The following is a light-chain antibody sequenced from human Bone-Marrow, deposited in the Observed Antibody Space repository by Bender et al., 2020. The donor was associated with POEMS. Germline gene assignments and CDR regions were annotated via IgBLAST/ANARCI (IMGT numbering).Light chain of an antibody. CDR2: DDS. V-gene: IGLV3-21*02. CDR1: NIGRRS. Sequence: SYVLTQPPSVSVAPGQTARISCGGNNIGRRSVHWYQQKPGQAPVLVGNDDSDRPSGIPERFSGSKSGNTASLTISGLQAEDEADYYCSSYRSGSTWVFGGGTKLTVL. J-gene: IGLJ3*02. CDR3: SSYRSGSTWV.